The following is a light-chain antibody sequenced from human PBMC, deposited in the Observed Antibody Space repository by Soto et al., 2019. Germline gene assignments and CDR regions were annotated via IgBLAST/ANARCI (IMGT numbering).Light chain of an antibody. CDR2: DAS. V-gene: IGKV3-11*01. CDR3: QQRSNWPVT. Sequence: EIVLTQSPATLSLSPWERATLSCRASQSVSSYLAWYQQKPGQAPRLLIYDASSRATGIPARFSGSGSGTDFTLTISSLEPEDFAVYYCQQRSNWPVTFGQGTRLEIK. J-gene: IGKJ5*01. CDR1: QSVSSY.